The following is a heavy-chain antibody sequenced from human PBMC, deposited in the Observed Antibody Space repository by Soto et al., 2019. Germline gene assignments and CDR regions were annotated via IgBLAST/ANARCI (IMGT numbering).Heavy chain of an antibody. CDR1: GGSFSGYY. CDR3: AREKLDSSVDY. V-gene: IGHV4-34*01. D-gene: IGHD6-13*01. Sequence: SETLSLTCAVYGGSFSGYYWSWIRQPPGKGLEWIGEINHSGSTNYNPSLKSRVTISVDTSKNQFSLKLSSVTAADTAVYYCAREKLDSSVDYWGQGTLVTVSS. J-gene: IGHJ4*02. CDR2: INHSGST.